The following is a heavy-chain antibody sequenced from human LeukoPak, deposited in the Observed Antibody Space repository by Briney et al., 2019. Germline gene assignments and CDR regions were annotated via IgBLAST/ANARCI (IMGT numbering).Heavy chain of an antibody. D-gene: IGHD6-13*01. V-gene: IGHV4-34*01. Sequence: SETLSLTCAVYGGSFSGYYWSWIRQPPGKGLEWIGEINHSGSTNYNPSLKSRVTISVDTSKNQFSLKLSSVTAVDTAVYYCARHAAASDYWGQGTLVTVSS. J-gene: IGHJ4*02. CDR1: GGSFSGYY. CDR3: ARHAAASDY. CDR2: INHSGST.